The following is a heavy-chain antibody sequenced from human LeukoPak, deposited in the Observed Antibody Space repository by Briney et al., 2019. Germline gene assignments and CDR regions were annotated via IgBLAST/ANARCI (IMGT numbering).Heavy chain of an antibody. CDR1: GFTFSSNA. CDR2: ITASAAST. D-gene: IGHD6-13*01. V-gene: IGHV3-23*01. Sequence: GGSLRLSCAASGFTFSSNAMGWVRQAPGKGLEWVSAITASAASTYYADSVKGRFTISRDNSKNTLYLQMNSLRAEDTAMYYCAKDRRGPAAGTWYFESWGQGNLVTVSS. CDR3: AKDRRGPAAGTWYFES. J-gene: IGHJ4*02.